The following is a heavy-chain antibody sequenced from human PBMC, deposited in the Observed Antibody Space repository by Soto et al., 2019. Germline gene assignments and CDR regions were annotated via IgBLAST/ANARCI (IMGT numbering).Heavy chain of an antibody. CDR3: ARISRYDILTGYYPSLDY. V-gene: IGHV2-26*01. CDR1: GFSLSNARMG. D-gene: IGHD3-9*01. CDR2: IFSNDEK. J-gene: IGHJ4*02. Sequence: SGPTLVNPTGTLTLTCTVSGFSLSNARMGVSWIRQPPGKALEWLAHIFSNDEKSYSTSLKSRLTISKDTSKSQVVLTMTNMDPVDTATYYCARISRYDILTGYYPSLDYWGQGTLVTVSS.